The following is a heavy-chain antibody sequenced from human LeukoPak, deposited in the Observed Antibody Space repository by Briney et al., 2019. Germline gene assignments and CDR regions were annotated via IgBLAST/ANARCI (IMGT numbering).Heavy chain of an antibody. CDR2: ISSSGSTI. V-gene: IGHV3-11*01. D-gene: IGHD3-9*01. CDR1: GLTFSDYY. Sequence: PGGSLRLSCAASGLTFSDYYMSWIRQAPGKGLEWVSYISSSGSTIYYADSVKGRFTISRDNAKNSLYLQMNSLRAEDTAVYYCARGEYYDILTGYLTDSGAFDAFDIWGQGTMVTVSS. CDR3: ARGEYYDILTGYLTDSGAFDAFDI. J-gene: IGHJ3*02.